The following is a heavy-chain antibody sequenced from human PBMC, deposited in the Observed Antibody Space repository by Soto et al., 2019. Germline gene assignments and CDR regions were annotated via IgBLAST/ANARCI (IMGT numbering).Heavy chain of an antibody. CDR1: GFPFSIYG. J-gene: IGHJ6*02. CDR3: ARTGSGYSYGYYYHYGMDV. Sequence: GGSLRLSCAASGFPFSIYGMHLVRQSPGKGLEWVAVIWYDGSNKYYADSVKGRFTISRDNSKNTLYLQMNSLRAEDTAVYYCARTGSGYSYGYYYHYGMDVWDQGTTFTVSS. V-gene: IGHV3-33*01. D-gene: IGHD5-18*01. CDR2: IWYDGSNK.